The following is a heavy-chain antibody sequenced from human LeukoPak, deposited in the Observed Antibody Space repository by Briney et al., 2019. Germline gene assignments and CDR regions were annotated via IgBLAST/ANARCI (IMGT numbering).Heavy chain of an antibody. V-gene: IGHV3-21*01. CDR3: AREGGLGYMDV. CDR2: ISSRSNYI. CDR1: GFTFSSYS. J-gene: IGHJ6*03. D-gene: IGHD6-6*01. Sequence: GGSLRLSCAASGFTFSSYSMNWVRQAPGKGLEWVSCISSRSNYIHNADSVKGRFTISRDNAKNSLYLQMNSLRAEDTAVYYCAREGGLGYMDVWGKGTTVTVSS.